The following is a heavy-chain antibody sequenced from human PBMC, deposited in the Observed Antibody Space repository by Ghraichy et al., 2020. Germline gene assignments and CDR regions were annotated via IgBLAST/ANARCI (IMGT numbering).Heavy chain of an antibody. CDR1: GVSISSSHCY. Sequence: SETLSLTCTVSGVSISSSHCYWDWIRQPPGKGLEWIGSFYYSGSTYYNPPLKSRLTISVDTSKNQFSLKMNSVTATDTAVYYCARHLGYCSGGSCYSGWYFDLWGRGTLVTVSS. V-gene: IGHV4-39*01. D-gene: IGHD2-15*01. CDR3: ARHLGYCSGGSCYSGWYFDL. J-gene: IGHJ2*01. CDR2: FYYSGST.